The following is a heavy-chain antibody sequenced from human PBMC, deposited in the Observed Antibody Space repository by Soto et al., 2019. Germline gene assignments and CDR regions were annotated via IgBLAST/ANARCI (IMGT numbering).Heavy chain of an antibody. CDR3: ARDRVLITIFGVVMGWFDP. V-gene: IGHV1-18*04. CDR1: GYTFTGYY. D-gene: IGHD3-3*01. CDR2: ISAYNGNT. J-gene: IGHJ5*02. Sequence: ASVKVSCKASGYTFTGYYMHWVRQAPGQGLEWMGWISAYNGNTNYAQKLQGRVTMTTDTSTSTAYMELRSLRSDDTAVYYCARDRVLITIFGVVMGWFDPWGQGTLVTVSS.